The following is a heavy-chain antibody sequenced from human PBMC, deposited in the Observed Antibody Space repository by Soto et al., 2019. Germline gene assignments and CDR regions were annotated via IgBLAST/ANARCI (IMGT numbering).Heavy chain of an antibody. Sequence: ASVKVSCKASGYTFTGYYMHWLRQAPGQGPEWMGWINPNSGGTNYAQKFQGWVTMTRDTSISTAYMELSRLRSDDTAVYYCARDLGRIAAAGYYYYGMDVWGQGTTVTVSS. V-gene: IGHV1-2*04. D-gene: IGHD6-13*01. CDR1: GYTFTGYY. J-gene: IGHJ6*02. CDR3: ARDLGRIAAAGYYYYGMDV. CDR2: INPNSGGT.